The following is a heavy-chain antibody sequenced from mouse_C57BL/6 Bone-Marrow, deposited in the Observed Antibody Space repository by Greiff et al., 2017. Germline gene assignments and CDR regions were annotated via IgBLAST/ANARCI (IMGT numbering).Heavy chain of an antibody. CDR1: GYTFTSYD. D-gene: IGHD1-1*01. V-gene: IGHV1-85*01. CDR3: ARDYGSSYWYFDV. CDR2: IYPRDGST. J-gene: IGHJ1*03. Sequence: VQLQQSGPELVKPGASVKLSCKVSGYTFTSYDINWVKQRPGQGLEWIGWIYPRDGSTKYNEKFKGKATLTVDTSSSTAYMELHSLTSEDSAVYFCARDYGSSYWYFDVWGTGTTVTVSS.